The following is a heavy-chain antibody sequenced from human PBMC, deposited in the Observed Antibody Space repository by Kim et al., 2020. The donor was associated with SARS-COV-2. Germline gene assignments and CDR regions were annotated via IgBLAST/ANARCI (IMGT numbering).Heavy chain of an antibody. CDR1: GYTFTGHI. V-gene: IGHV1-2*02. CDR2: IYPANGDI. Sequence: ASVKVSCKASGYTFTGHIVHWVRQAPGHGLEWLGCIYPANGDIHYAQKFRGRVTVSKDTSIDTTYMDLTGLTSDDTAIYYCTREGDGFVYWGQGTMVTVS. CDR3: TREGDGFVY. J-gene: IGHJ3*01.